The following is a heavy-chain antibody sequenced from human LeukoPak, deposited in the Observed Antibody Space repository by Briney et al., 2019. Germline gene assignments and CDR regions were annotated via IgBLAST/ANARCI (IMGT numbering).Heavy chain of an antibody. J-gene: IGHJ4*02. CDR1: GFTFSSYA. V-gene: IGHV3-30*04. CDR3: ARDGREYGDYGVYFDY. D-gene: IGHD4-17*01. Sequence: PGGSLRLSCAASGFTFSSYAMHWVRQALGKGLEWVAVISYDGSNKYYADSVKGRFTISRDNSKNTLYLQMNSLRAEDTAVYYCARDGREYGDYGVYFDYWGQGTLVTVSS. CDR2: ISYDGSNK.